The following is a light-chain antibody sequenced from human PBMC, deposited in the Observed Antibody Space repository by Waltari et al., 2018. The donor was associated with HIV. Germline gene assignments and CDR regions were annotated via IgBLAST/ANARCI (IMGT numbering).Light chain of an antibody. CDR3: HQYNKWPRGT. V-gene: IGKV3-15*01. Sequence: VMTQSPATVSVSPGGRATPSCRASQSVGSYLAWYQQKPSQAPRLLIYGASTRATGIPTRFSGSGSGTEFTLTISSLKSEDFAVYYCHQYNKWPRGTFGGGTKVEV. CDR2: GAS. J-gene: IGKJ4*01. CDR1: QSVGSY.